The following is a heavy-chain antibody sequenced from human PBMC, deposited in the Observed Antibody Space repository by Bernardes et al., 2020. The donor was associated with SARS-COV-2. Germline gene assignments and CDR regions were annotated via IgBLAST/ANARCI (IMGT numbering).Heavy chain of an antibody. D-gene: IGHD4-17*01. V-gene: IGHV3-7*01. Sequence: ETLSLTCAVSGCSIRTSTWWTCVRPPPGTRLGLLAIIRQDGRENYHLDSVNGRFTISRDNAENLLYQQLNGLGAEDTAVYYCAIVAYGDYGVDYWGQGTLVTVSS. CDR1: GCSIRTSTW. CDR3: AIVAYGDYGVDY. J-gene: IGHJ4*02. CDR2: IRQDGREN.